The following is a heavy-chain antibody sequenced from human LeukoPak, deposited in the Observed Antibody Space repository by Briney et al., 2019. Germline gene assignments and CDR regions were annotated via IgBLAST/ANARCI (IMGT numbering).Heavy chain of an antibody. CDR2: ISWDGGST. J-gene: IGHJ5*02. Sequence: GGSLRLSCAASGFTFDDYTMHWVRQAPGKGLEWVSLISWDGGSTYYADSVKGRFTISRDNSKNSLYLQMNSLRTEDTALYYFAKGRLAVETWGQGTLVTVSS. CDR1: GFTFDDYT. V-gene: IGHV3-43*01. CDR3: AKGRLAVET. D-gene: IGHD6-19*01.